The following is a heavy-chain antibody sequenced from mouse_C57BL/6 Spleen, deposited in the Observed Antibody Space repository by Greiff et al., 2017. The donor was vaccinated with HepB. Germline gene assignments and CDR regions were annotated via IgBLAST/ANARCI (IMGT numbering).Heavy chain of an antibody. D-gene: IGHD1-1*01. Sequence: VQLQQPGAELVKPGASVKMSCKASGYTFTSYWITWVKQRPGQGLEWIGDIYPGSGSTNYNQKFKGKATLTVDTSSSTAYMQLSSLTSEDSAVYYCARNYGSSPAWFAYWGQGTLVTVSA. CDR3: ARNYGSSPAWFAY. CDR2: IYPGSGST. V-gene: IGHV1-55*01. CDR1: GYTFTSYW. J-gene: IGHJ3*01.